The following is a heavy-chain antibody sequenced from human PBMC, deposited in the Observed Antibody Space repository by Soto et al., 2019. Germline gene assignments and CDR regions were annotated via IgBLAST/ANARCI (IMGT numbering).Heavy chain of an antibody. CDR2: ISGSGGST. D-gene: IGHD4-17*01. CDR3: AKEFRHGDDSQVFDY. V-gene: IGHV3-23*01. Sequence: EVQVLESGGGFIQPGGSLRLSCAASGFTFSSYAMAWVRQAPGKGLEWVSAISGSGGSTWYADSVKGRFTISRANSKNTLYLQMNSLRADDTAVYYCAKEFRHGDDSQVFDYWGQGTLVTVSS. J-gene: IGHJ4*02. CDR1: GFTFSSYA.